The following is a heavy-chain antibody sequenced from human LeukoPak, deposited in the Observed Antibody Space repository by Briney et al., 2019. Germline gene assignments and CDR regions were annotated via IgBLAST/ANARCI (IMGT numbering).Heavy chain of an antibody. CDR1: GGSISSYY. Sequence: SETLSLTCTVSGGSISSYYWSWIRQPAGKGLEWIGRIYTSGSTNYNPSLKSRVTMSVDTSKNQFSLKLSSVTAADTAVYYCARAEWDSSSWFGSQTYYFDYWGQRTLVTVSS. V-gene: IGHV4-4*07. D-gene: IGHD6-13*01. CDR3: ARAEWDSSSWFGSQTYYFDY. CDR2: IYTSGST. J-gene: IGHJ4*02.